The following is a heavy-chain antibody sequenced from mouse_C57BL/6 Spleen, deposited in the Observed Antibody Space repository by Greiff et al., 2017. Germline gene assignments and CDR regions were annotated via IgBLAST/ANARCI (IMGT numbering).Heavy chain of an antibody. CDR3: AREEIYYGNYCAMDY. D-gene: IGHD2-1*01. CDR2: IYPGDGDT. V-gene: IGHV1-82*01. Sequence: QVQLQQSGPELVKPGASVKISCKASGYAFSSSWMNWVKQRPGKGIEWIGRIYPGDGDTNYNGKFKGKATLTADKSSSTAYMQLSSLTSEDSAVYFWAREEIYYGNYCAMDYWGQGTSVTVSS. CDR1: GYAFSSSW. J-gene: IGHJ4*01.